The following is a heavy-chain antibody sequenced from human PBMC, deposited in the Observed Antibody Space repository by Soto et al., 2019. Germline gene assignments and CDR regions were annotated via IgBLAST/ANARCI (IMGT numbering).Heavy chain of an antibody. D-gene: IGHD3-10*01. J-gene: IGHJ5*02. V-gene: IGHV4-34*01. Sequence: QVQLQQWGAGLLKPSETLSLTCAVYGGSFSGYYWSWIRQPPGKGLEWIGEINHSGSTNYNPSLKSRVTISVDTSKNQFSLKLSSVTAADTAVYYCARVRHYYGSGKDRGSGWFDPWGQGTLVTVSS. CDR2: INHSGST. CDR1: GGSFSGYY. CDR3: ARVRHYYGSGKDRGSGWFDP.